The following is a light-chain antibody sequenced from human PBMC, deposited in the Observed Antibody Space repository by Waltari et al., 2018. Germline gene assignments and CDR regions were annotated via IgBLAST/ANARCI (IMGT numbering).Light chain of an antibody. CDR3: QHSHHIPAT. V-gene: IGKV4-1*01. J-gene: IGKJ4*02. Sequence: DVVLTQSPDSLAVSLGARATSNCKSSQGVKYSSNNQSCLAWYQVKPGQPPRLLSHSTSTRESGVPYRFSGSGSGTDFTLTISALQAEDVAVYCCQHSHHIPATFGGGTNVEIK. CDR2: STS. CDR1: QGVKYSSNNQSC.